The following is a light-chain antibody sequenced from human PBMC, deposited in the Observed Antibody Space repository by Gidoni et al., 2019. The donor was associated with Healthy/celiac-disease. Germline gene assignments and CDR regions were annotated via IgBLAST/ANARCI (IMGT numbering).Light chain of an antibody. CDR2: GAS. CDR3: QQYNNWPPLFT. Sequence: EIVMTQSPATLSVSPGERATLSCRASQSVSSNLAWYQQKPGQAPRLLIYGASTRAYGIPARFSGRGSGTEFTLTISSLQSEDLAFYYCQQYNNWPPLFTFGPGTKVDIK. V-gene: IGKV3-15*01. CDR1: QSVSSN. J-gene: IGKJ3*01.